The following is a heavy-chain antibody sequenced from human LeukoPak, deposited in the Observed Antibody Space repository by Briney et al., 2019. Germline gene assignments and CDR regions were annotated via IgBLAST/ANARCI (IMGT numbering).Heavy chain of an antibody. D-gene: IGHD3-22*01. CDR3: AREERHYYDSFDY. Sequence: SVKVSCKASGGTFSSYAISWVRQAPGQGLEWMGGIIPIFGTANYAQKFQGRVTITADESTSTAYMELSSLRSEDTAVYYCAREERHYYDSFDYWGQGTLVTVSS. CDR1: GGTFSSYA. V-gene: IGHV1-69*01. CDR2: IIPIFGTA. J-gene: IGHJ4*02.